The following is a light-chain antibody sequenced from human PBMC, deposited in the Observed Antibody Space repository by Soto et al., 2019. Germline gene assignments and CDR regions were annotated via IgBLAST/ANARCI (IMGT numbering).Light chain of an antibody. CDR3: QQYNSYSPA. J-gene: IGKJ4*01. V-gene: IGKV1-5*01. Sequence: DTPMTQSPSTLSASVGDRVTIHCRASQSISSWLAWYQQKPGKAPTLLIYDASSLESGVPSRFSGSGSGTEFTLTISSLQPDDFATYYCQQYNSYSPAFGGGTKVDI. CDR1: QSISSW. CDR2: DAS.